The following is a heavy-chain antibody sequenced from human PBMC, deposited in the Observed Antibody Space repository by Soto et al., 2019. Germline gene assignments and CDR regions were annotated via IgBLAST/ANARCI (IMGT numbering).Heavy chain of an antibody. CDR1: GYIFTTYG. Sequence: ASVRVSCKTSGYIFTTYGITWVRQAPGQGLEWMGWINTDHGNTNYAQNLQGRVTMTADTSASTAYMELRSLRSDDTAVYYCARSVNWYSDILGRSTRVPVSS. J-gene: IGHJ2*01. V-gene: IGHV1-18*01. CDR2: INTDHGNT. CDR3: ARSVNWYSDI.